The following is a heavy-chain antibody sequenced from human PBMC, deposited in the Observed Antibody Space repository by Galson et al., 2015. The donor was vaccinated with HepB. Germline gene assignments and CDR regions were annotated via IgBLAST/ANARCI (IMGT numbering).Heavy chain of an antibody. CDR2: INYNGDHT. J-gene: IGHJ4*02. CDR3: AKGTTDIDY. D-gene: IGHD1-1*01. Sequence: SLRLSCAGSGFTFGGHDMNWVRQAPGKGLEWVANINYNGDHTSYADSVRGRFTISRDNSRNTLYLQMNNLRAEDTAVYYCAKGTTDIDYWGQGTLVTVSS. V-gene: IGHV3-23*01. CDR1: GFTFGGHD.